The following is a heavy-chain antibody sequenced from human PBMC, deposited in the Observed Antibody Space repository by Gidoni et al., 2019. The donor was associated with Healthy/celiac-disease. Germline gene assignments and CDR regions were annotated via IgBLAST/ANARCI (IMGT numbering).Heavy chain of an antibody. CDR3: ARPVAGTNYGMDV. J-gene: IGHJ6*02. Sequence: QLQLQESGPGLVKPSETLSLTCTVSGGSISSSSYYWGWIRQPPGKGLEWIGSIYYSGSTYYNPSLKSRVTISVDTSKNQFSLKLSSVTAADTAVYYCARPVAGTNYGMDVWGQGTTVTVSS. CDR2: IYYSGST. V-gene: IGHV4-39*01. D-gene: IGHD6-19*01. CDR1: GGSISSSSYY.